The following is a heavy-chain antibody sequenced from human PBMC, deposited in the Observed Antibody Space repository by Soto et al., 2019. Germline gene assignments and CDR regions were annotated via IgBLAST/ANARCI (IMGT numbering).Heavy chain of an antibody. CDR3: ASSSGYVFWRGMDV. J-gene: IGHJ6*02. V-gene: IGHV4-4*02. CDR1: GGSISNSNW. D-gene: IGHD5-12*01. CDR2: IYHTGST. Sequence: SETLSLTCGVFGGSISNSNWWTWVRQPPGKGLEWIGEIYHTGSTNYNSSLKSRVTISVDKPNNQFSLKLSSVTAADTAVYYCASSSGYVFWRGMDVWGQGTTVTVSS.